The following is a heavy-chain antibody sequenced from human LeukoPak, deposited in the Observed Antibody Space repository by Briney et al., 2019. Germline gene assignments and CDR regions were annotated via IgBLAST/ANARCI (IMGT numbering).Heavy chain of an antibody. Sequence: ASAKLSCTTPRHKITDSYKNLVLGAPGLRQKKLAWINPNSGDTNYAQKFQGRVTVTSDTSISTAYMELSGLTSDDTAVYFCAREEQYRNYFDHWGQGTLVTVSS. CDR3: AREEQYRNYFDH. D-gene: IGHD1/OR15-1a*01. CDR1: RHKITDSY. CDR2: INPNSGDT. J-gene: IGHJ4*02. V-gene: IGHV1-2*02.